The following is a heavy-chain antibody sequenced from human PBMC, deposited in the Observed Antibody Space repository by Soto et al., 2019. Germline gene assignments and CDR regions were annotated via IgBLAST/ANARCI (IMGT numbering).Heavy chain of an antibody. Sequence: GGSLRLSCAASGFTFDDYAMHWVRQVPGKGLEWVSGINWNSGSIGYGDSVKGRFAISRDNAKNSLHLQMNSLSAEDTAFYYCVKDESINWYSGHFRHWGQGTLVTVS. D-gene: IGHD6-13*01. V-gene: IGHV3-9*01. J-gene: IGHJ1*01. CDR3: VKDESINWYSGHFRH. CDR2: INWNSGSI. CDR1: GFTFDDYA.